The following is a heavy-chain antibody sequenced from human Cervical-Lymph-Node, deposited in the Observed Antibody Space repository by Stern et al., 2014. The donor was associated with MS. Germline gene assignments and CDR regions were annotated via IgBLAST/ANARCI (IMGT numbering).Heavy chain of an antibody. CDR2: MNPNSGNK. CDR1: GYTFTNYN. Sequence: QMQLVQSGAEVKKPGASVKVSCKASGYTFTNYNIDWVRQATGQGLEWMGWMNPNSGNKGYAQRFQGRVTMTRDTSTSTAYMELSSLKAEDTAVYYCARVRFYGSGIYYALGDGMDVWGQGTTVTVSS. CDR3: ARVRFYGSGIYYALGDGMDV. D-gene: IGHD3-10*01. J-gene: IGHJ6*02. V-gene: IGHV1-8*01.